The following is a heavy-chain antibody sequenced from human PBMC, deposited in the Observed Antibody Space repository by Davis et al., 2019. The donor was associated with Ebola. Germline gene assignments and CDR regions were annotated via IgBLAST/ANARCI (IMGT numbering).Heavy chain of an antibody. CDR1: GYRFTSYW. Sequence: GESLKISCKGSGYRFTSYWIGWVRQMPGRGLQWMGIIYPDDSDTTYSPSFQGQITISADRSISTAYLQWSSLKASDTAMYYCARSIAARRGDAFDIWGQGTMVTVSS. V-gene: IGHV5-51*01. CDR3: ARSIAARRGDAFDI. J-gene: IGHJ3*02. D-gene: IGHD6-6*01. CDR2: IYPDDSDT.